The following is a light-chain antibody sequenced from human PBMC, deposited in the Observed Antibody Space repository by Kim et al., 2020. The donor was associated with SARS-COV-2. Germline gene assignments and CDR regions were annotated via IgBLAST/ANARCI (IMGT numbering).Light chain of an antibody. CDR1: KLGDEY. CDR3: QAWDSSTAYG. J-gene: IGLJ1*01. CDR2: QDS. V-gene: IGLV3-1*01. Sequence: VSAGQAASITCSGDKLGDEYAGWYQQKPGQSPVLVMYQDSKRPSGIPERFSGSNSGNTATLTISGTQAMDEADYYCQAWDSSTAYGFGTGTKVTVL.